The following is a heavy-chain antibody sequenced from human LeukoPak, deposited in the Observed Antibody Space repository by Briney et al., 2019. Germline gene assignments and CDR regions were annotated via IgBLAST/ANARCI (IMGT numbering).Heavy chain of an antibody. Sequence: GGSLTLSCAASGFTFSNYAMSWVRQAPGKGLEWVSAISASGGDTFYADSVKGRFTISRDNSKNTLYLQMNSLRAEDTAVYYCARQLSSSWYYFDYWGQGTLVTVSS. V-gene: IGHV3-23*01. CDR3: ARQLSSSWYYFDY. CDR1: GFTFSNYA. J-gene: IGHJ4*02. CDR2: ISASGGDT. D-gene: IGHD6-13*01.